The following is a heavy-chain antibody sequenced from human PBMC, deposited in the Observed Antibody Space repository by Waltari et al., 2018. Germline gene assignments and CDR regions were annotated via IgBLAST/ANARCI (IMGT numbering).Heavy chain of an antibody. V-gene: IGHV4-4*02. CDR1: GDSMSSTDW. D-gene: IGHD2-15*01. CDR3: ARDRGRGIYLDS. J-gene: IGHJ4*02. Sequence: QLQESGPGLVKPSGTLSLTCAVSGDSMSSTDWWSWVRQSPGKGLEWIGQVQRSGRTNYNPSFASRVTVSIDTSTNQFTLKVTSATAADTAVYFCARDRGRGIYLDSWGQGTLVTVSP. CDR2: VQRSGRT.